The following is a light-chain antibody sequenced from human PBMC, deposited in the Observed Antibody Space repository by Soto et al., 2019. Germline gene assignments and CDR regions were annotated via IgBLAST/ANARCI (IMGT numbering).Light chain of an antibody. J-gene: IGKJ4*01. V-gene: IGKV3-15*01. CDR2: GAS. CDR3: QQYNDWPSLT. Sequence: PGTVCVCPGGSATVSYRHSQSVSSYLVWYQQKPGQAPRLLIYGASTRATGIPARFSGSGSGTEFTLTISSLQSEDFAVYYCQQYNDWPSLTFGRGTKVDIK. CDR1: QSVSSY.